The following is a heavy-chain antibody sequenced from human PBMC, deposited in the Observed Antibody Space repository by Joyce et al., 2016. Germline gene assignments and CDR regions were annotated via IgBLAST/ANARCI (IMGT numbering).Heavy chain of an antibody. CDR2: INPDGNKN. J-gene: IGHJ4*02. Sequence: EVQLVESGGGLVQPGGSPRLACAASGFTFSSHWMSWVRQAPGKGLEWVANINPDGNKNNYADSVKGRFIISRDNAKNSLYVQMHSLRAEDTAVYYCAREFKWNWDFWGQGTLVTVSS. V-gene: IGHV3-7*04. D-gene: IGHD1-1*01. CDR1: GFTFSSHW. CDR3: AREFKWNWDF.